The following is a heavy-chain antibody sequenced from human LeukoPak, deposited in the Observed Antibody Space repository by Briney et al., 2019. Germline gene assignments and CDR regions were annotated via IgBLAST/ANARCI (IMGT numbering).Heavy chain of an antibody. CDR2: IKEDESEI. CDR3: ARILTYSYGLDY. J-gene: IGHJ4*02. V-gene: IGHV3-7*01. Sequence: PGGSLRLSCAASGFSFSSSWMTWVRRAPGKGLEWVANIKEDESEIYYVDSVKGRFTASRDNAKNSLYLQMNSLRAEDTAVYYCARILTYSYGLDYWGQGILVTVSS. D-gene: IGHD5-18*01. CDR1: GFSFSSSW.